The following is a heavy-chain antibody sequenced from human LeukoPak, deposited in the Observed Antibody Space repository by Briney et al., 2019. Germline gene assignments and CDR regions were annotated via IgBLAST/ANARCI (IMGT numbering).Heavy chain of an antibody. V-gene: IGHV3-11*01. CDR2: ISSSGSTI. CDR3: ARDRAPHPIVATPVGFDY. Sequence: GGSLRLSCAASGFTFSDYYMSWIRQAPGKGLEWVSYISSSGSTIYYADSVKGRFTISRDNAKNSLYLQMNSLRAEDTAVYYCARDRAPHPIVATPVGFDYWGQGTLVTVS. D-gene: IGHD5-12*01. CDR1: GFTFSDYY. J-gene: IGHJ4*02.